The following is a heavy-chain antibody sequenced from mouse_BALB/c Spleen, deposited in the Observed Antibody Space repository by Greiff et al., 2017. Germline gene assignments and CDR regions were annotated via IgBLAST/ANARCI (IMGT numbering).Heavy chain of an antibody. CDR2: IDPETGGT. V-gene: IGHV1-15*01. CDR3: TRWYHAMDY. CDR1: GYTFTDYE. J-gene: IGHJ4*01. Sequence: QVQLKQSGAELVRPGASVTLSCKASGYTFTDYEMHWVKQTPVHGLEWIGAIDPETGGTAYNQKFKGKATLTADKSSSTAYMELRSLTSEDSAVYYCTRWYHAMDYWGQGTSVTVSS.